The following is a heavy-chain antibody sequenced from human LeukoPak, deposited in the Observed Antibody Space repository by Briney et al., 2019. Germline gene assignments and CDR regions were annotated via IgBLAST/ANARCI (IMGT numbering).Heavy chain of an antibody. J-gene: IGHJ4*02. CDR1: GFTFSIYS. Sequence: PGGSLRLSCAASGFTFSIYSMNWVRQAPGKGLEWVSSISSSSNYIFYADSLKGRFTISRDNAKNSLYLQMNSQRAEDTAVYYCARDLSYSSGWYHYWGQGTLVTVSS. CDR3: ARDLSYSSGWYHY. V-gene: IGHV3-21*01. D-gene: IGHD6-19*01. CDR2: ISSSSNYI.